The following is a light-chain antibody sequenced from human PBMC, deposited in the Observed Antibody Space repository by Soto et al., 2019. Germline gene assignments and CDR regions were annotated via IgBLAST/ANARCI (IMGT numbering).Light chain of an antibody. Sequence: QSVLTQPASVSGSPGQSITISCTGTSSYVGGYNYVSWYQQHPGKAPKLMIYDVSYWPSGVSNRFSGSKSGNTASLTISGLQAEDEADYYCSSYTNSSPFVFGTGTKVTVL. V-gene: IGLV2-14*01. J-gene: IGLJ1*01. CDR3: SSYTNSSPFV. CDR2: DVS. CDR1: SSYVGGYNY.